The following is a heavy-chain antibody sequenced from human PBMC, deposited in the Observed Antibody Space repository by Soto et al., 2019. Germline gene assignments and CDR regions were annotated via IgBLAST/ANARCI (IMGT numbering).Heavy chain of an antibody. J-gene: IGHJ3*02. CDR3: ARGSPQAYCGADCRDAFDI. V-gene: IGHV3-33*01. CDR2: IWYDGSNK. CDR1: GFTFSSYG. D-gene: IGHD2-21*02. Sequence: HPGGSLRLSCVASGFTFSSYGMHWVRQAPGKGLEWVAVIWYDGSNKYYADSVKGRFTISRDNSKNTLYLQMNSLRAEDTAVYYCARGSPQAYCGADCRDAFDIWGQGTMVTVSS.